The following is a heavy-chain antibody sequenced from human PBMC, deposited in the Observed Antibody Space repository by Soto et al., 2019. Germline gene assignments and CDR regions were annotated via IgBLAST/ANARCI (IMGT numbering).Heavy chain of an antibody. CDR2: IYYSGST. J-gene: IGHJ3*02. CDR1: GGSISSSSYY. Sequence: SETLSLTCTVSGGSISSSSYYWGWIRQPPGKGLEWIGSIYYSGSTYYNPSLKSRVPISVDTSKNQVSLKLSYVTAADTAVYYCARLIRYDFWSGYYRWGDAFDIWGQGTMVTVSS. CDR3: ARLIRYDFWSGYYRWGDAFDI. V-gene: IGHV4-39*07. D-gene: IGHD3-3*01.